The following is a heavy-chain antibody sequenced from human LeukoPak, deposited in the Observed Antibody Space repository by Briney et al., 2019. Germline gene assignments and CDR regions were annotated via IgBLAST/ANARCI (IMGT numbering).Heavy chain of an antibody. CDR2: ISYDGSNK. Sequence: PGGSLRLSCAASGFTFSSYAMHWVRQAPGKGLEWVAVISYDGSNKYYADSVKGRFTISRDNSKNTLYLQMNSLRAEDTAVYYCATTTGTTNDYWGQGTLVTVSS. V-gene: IGHV3-30-3*01. D-gene: IGHD4-17*01. CDR3: ATTTGTTNDY. J-gene: IGHJ4*02. CDR1: GFTFSSYA.